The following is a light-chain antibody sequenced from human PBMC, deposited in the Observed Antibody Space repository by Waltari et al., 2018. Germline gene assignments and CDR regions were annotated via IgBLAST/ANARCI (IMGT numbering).Light chain of an antibody. J-gene: IGKJ2*01. CDR1: QTISTL. Sequence: DIQMTQSPSTLSASVGDRVTITCRASQTISTLLAWYQQKPGKAPKLLIYKASTLESGVPSRFSGSGSVTEFTLTISSLQPDDFATYYCQQYNSYPYTFGQGTKLEIK. CDR2: KAS. V-gene: IGKV1-5*03. CDR3: QQYNSYPYT.